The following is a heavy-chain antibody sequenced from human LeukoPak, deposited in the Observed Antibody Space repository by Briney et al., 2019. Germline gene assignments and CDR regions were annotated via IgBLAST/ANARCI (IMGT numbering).Heavy chain of an antibody. V-gene: IGHV4-39*01. CDR1: GGSISSSSVY. D-gene: IGHD6-19*01. CDR3: ASWAINNSGWTGFDY. Sequence: SETLSLTCTVSGGSISSSSVYWGWIRQPPGKGLEWIGSIYYSGSTYNNPSLKSRVTISVDTSKNLVSLKLSSVTAADTAVYYCASWAINNSGWTGFDYWGQGTLVTVSS. CDR2: IYYSGST. J-gene: IGHJ4*02.